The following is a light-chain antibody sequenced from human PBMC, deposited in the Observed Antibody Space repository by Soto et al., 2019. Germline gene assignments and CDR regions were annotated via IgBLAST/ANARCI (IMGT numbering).Light chain of an antibody. CDR1: QDISTY. V-gene: IGKV1-33*01. Sequence: DIQMTQSPSSLSASVGDRVTITCQASQDISTYLNWYQQKPGKAPKLLIYDASNLETGVPSRFSGSVSGTDFTFTISGLQPEDTATYYCQQYENPLLTFGGGTKVEIK. J-gene: IGKJ4*01. CDR3: QQYENPLLT. CDR2: DAS.